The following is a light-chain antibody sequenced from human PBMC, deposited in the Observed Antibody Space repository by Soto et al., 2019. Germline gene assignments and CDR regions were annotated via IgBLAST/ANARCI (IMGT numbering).Light chain of an antibody. V-gene: IGKV1-5*01. Sequence: DIQLTQSPPTLSASVGDRVTITCRASQSIRYYLAWYQQMPGKAPKLLIYGASSLQSGVRSRFSGSGSGTEFTLNISSLQPDDFATYFCQHLNSYSRTFGQGTKVEIK. CDR3: QHLNSYSRT. J-gene: IGKJ1*01. CDR1: QSIRYY. CDR2: GAS.